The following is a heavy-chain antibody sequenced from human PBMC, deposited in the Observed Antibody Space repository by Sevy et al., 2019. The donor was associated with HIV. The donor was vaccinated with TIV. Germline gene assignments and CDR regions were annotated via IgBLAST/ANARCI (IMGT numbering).Heavy chain of an antibody. CDR3: ASYFGVLQSGAFDI. J-gene: IGHJ3*02. CDR2: IRSKADGGTT. Sequence: GGSLRLSCAASGFTFSNAWMSWVRQAPGKGLEWVGRIRSKADGGTTEYMTPEKSRFTISRDDSKSMLYLQVDSLKSEDTAVYYCASYFGVLQSGAFDIWGQGTMVTVSS. V-gene: IGHV3-15*01. CDR1: GFTFSNAW. D-gene: IGHD3-3*01.